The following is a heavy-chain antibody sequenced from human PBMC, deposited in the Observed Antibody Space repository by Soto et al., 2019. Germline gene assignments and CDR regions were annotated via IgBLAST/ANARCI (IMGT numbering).Heavy chain of an antibody. V-gene: IGHV4-31*03. CDR1: GGSISSGGYY. CDR2: IYYSGST. Sequence: SETLSLTCTVSGGSISSGGYYWSWIRQHPGKGLEWIGYIYYSGSTYYNPSLKSRVTISVDTSKNQFSLKLSSVTAADTAVYYCARDLEPYGRDAFDIWGQGTMVTVSS. CDR3: ARDLEPYGRDAFDI. J-gene: IGHJ3*02. D-gene: IGHD1-1*01.